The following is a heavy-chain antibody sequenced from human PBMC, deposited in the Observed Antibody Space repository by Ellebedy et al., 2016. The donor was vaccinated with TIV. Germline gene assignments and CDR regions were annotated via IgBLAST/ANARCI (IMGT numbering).Heavy chain of an antibody. CDR2: ISALSGDT. V-gene: IGHV1-18*04. D-gene: IGHD4-23*01. CDR3: TRDQATVEEVAFEY. Sequence: ASVKVSCKTSGFPFNIYGISWVRQAPGQGLEWMGWISALSGDTTYAQKFQGRVTLTTDASTTTAYMELRSLRSDDTAVYYCTRDQATVEEVAFEYWGQGTLVTVSS. CDR1: GFPFNIYG. J-gene: IGHJ4*02.